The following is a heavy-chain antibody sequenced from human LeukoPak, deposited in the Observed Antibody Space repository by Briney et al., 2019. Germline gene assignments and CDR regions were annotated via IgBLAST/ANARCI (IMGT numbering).Heavy chain of an antibody. D-gene: IGHD7-27*01. J-gene: IGHJ2*01. CDR1: GFTFSSFG. V-gene: IGHV3-23*01. CDR2: ISGSVVTT. CDR3: AKTGIDTHHWYFDL. Sequence: PGGSLRLSCAASGFTFSSFGMSWVRQAPGKGLEWVSAISGSVVTTYYADSVKGRFTISRDNSKNTLDLQMNSLRAEDTAIYYCAKTGIDTHHWYFDLWGRGTLVTVSS.